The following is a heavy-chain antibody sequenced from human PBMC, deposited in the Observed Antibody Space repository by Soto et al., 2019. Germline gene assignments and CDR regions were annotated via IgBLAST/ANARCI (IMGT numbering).Heavy chain of an antibody. CDR1: GFTFSSSW. CDR2: INSGASTT. D-gene: IGHD3-10*01. CDR3: ARGPTGWFGYDY. J-gene: IGHJ4*02. Sequence: EVQLVESGGGLVQPGGSLRLSCAASGFTFSSSWMHWVRQAPGKGLVWVSRINSGASTTNYADSVKGRFTISRDNAMNTLYLQMDSLTADDTAVYYCARGPTGWFGYDYWGQGTLVTVSS. V-gene: IGHV3-74*01.